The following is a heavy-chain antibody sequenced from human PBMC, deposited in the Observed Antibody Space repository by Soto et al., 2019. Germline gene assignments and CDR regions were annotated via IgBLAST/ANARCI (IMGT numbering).Heavy chain of an antibody. Sequence: SETLSLTCTVSGGSISSSSYYWGWIRQPPGKGLEWIGSIYYSGSTHYNPSLKSRVTISVDTSKNQFSLKLSSVTAADTAVYYCASRYDNGGWFDPWGQGTLVTVSS. J-gene: IGHJ5*02. CDR3: ASRYDNGGWFDP. CDR2: IYYSGST. D-gene: IGHD1-1*01. CDR1: GGSISSSSYY. V-gene: IGHV4-39*01.